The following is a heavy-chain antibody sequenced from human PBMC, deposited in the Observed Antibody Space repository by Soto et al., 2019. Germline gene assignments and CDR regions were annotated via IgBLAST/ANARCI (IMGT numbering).Heavy chain of an antibody. V-gene: IGHV3-48*02. CDR2: ISSSSSTI. D-gene: IGHD2-15*01. J-gene: IGHJ6*02. CDR3: ARDSGYCSGGSCYYHYGMDV. CDR1: GFTFSSYS. Sequence: GGSLRLSCAASGFTFSSYSMNWVRQAPGKGLEWVSYISSSSSTIYYADSVKGRFTISRDNAKNSLYLQMNSLRDEDTAVYYCARDSGYCSGGSCYYHYGMDVWGQGTTVTVSS.